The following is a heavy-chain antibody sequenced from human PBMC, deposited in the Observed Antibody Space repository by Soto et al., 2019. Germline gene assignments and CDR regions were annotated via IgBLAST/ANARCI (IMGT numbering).Heavy chain of an antibody. D-gene: IGHD4-17*01. J-gene: IGHJ6*02. CDR1: GYTFTSYY. CDR2: INPSGGST. V-gene: IGHV1-46*01. CDR3: AASTTDYYYGMDV. Sequence: ASLKVSCKASGYTFTSYYMHWVRQAPGQGLEWMGIINPSGGSTSYAQKFQGRVTMTRDTSTSTVYMELSSLRSEDTAVYYCAASTTDYYYGMDVWCQGTTVTVSS.